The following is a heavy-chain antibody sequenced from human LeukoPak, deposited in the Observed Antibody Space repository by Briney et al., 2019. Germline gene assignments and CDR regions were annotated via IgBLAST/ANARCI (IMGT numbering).Heavy chain of an antibody. V-gene: IGHV3-7*01. D-gene: IGHD5-24*01. CDR1: GFSFSRYW. CDR2: IKQDGSEK. J-gene: IGHJ4*02. CDR3: AKGRRDGYYFDF. Sequence: PGGSLRLSCAASGFSFSRYWMSWVRQAPGKGLEWVANIKQDGSEKNYVESVKGRFTISRDNSKNTLYLQMNSLRPEDTAVYYCAKGRRDGYYFDFWGQGTLVTVSS.